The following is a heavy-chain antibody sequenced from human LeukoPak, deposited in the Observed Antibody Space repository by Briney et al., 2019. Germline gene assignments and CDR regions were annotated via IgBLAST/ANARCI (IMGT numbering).Heavy chain of an antibody. J-gene: IGHJ5*02. CDR3: ARDYYAGANWLDP. CDR2: IIPIFGTA. Sequence: GASVKVSCKASGGTFSSYAISWVRQAPGQGLEWMGGIIPIFGTANYAQKFQGRVTITTDESTSTAYMELSSLRSEDTAVYYCARDYYAGANWLDPWGQGTLVTVSS. D-gene: IGHD1-26*01. V-gene: IGHV1-69*05. CDR1: GGTFSSYA.